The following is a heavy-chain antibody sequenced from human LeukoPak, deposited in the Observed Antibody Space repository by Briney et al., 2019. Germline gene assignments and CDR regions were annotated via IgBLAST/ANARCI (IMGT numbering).Heavy chain of an antibody. V-gene: IGHV4-38-2*02. Sequence: SETLSLTCTVSGYSISSGYYWGWIRQPPGKGLEWIGSIYHSGSTYYNPSLKSRVTTSVDTSKNQFSLKLSSVTAADTAVYYCARGVVVTAIDFDYWGQGTLVTVSS. CDR1: GYSISSGYY. D-gene: IGHD2-21*02. CDR3: ARGVVVTAIDFDY. CDR2: IYHSGST. J-gene: IGHJ4*02.